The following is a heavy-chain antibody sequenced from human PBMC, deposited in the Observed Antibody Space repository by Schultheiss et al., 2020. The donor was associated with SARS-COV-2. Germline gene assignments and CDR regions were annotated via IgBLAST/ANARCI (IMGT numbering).Heavy chain of an antibody. Sequence: GGSLRLSCAASGFTFSSYAMHWVRQAPGKGLEWVAVISYDGSNKYYADSVKGRFTISRDNSKNTLYLQMNSLRAEDTAVYYCARDDYGDYCDYWGQGTLVTVSS. J-gene: IGHJ4*02. CDR1: GFTFSSYA. CDR2: ISYDGSNK. V-gene: IGHV3-30*07. CDR3: ARDDYGDYCDY. D-gene: IGHD4-17*01.